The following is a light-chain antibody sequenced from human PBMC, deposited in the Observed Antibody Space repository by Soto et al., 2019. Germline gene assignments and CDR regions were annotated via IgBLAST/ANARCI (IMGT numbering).Light chain of an antibody. Sequence: QSALTQPASVSGSPGQSITISCTGTNTDIGGYSYVSWYQQHPGKAPKLLIYEVRHRPSGVSNRFSGSKFGNTASLTISGLQAEDEADYYCISFASTASLIFGGGTKVTVL. CDR1: NTDIGGYSY. CDR2: EVR. V-gene: IGLV2-14*01. J-gene: IGLJ2*01. CDR3: ISFASTASLI.